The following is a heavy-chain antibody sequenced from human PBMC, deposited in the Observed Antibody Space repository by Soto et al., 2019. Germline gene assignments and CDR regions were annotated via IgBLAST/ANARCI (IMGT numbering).Heavy chain of an antibody. CDR2: IYPGDSDT. CDR3: ARLGGIVDTGTWIQ. Sequence: GESLKISCKASGYRFSTYWIGWVRQMPGKGPEWMAIIYPGDSDTRENPYFQGQVTISADKSSNTVHLQWRRLKASDTSIYYCARLGGIVDTGTWIQWGQGTPVTVSS. J-gene: IGHJ4*02. V-gene: IGHV5-51*01. CDR1: GYRFSTYW. D-gene: IGHD1-26*01.